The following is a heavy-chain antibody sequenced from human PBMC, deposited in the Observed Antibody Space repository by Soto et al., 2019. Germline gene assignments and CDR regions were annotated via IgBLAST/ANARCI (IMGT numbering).Heavy chain of an antibody. CDR2: IYHSGST. D-gene: IGHD3-3*01. J-gene: IGHJ4*02. Sequence: SETLSLTCAVSGGSISSGGYSWSWIRQPPGKGLEWIGYIYHSGSTYHNPSLKSRVTISVDRSKNQFSLKLSSVTAADTAVYYCAAGAIFGVVPLDYWGQGTLVTVSS. CDR3: AAGAIFGVVPLDY. CDR1: GGSISSGGYS. V-gene: IGHV4-30-2*01.